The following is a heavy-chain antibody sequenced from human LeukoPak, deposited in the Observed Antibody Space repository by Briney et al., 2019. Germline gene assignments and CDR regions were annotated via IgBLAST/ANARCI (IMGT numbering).Heavy chain of an antibody. J-gene: IGHJ4*02. CDR1: GFTFSSYA. CDR2: ISGSGGST. CDR3: ANSYYYDSSGYVFDY. V-gene: IGHV3-23*01. D-gene: IGHD3-22*01. Sequence: GGSLRLSCAASGFTFSSYAMSWVRQAPGKGLEWVSAISGSGGSTYYADSVKGRFTISRDNSKNTLYLQMNSLRAEDTAVYYCANSYYYDSSGYVFDYWGQGTLVTVSS.